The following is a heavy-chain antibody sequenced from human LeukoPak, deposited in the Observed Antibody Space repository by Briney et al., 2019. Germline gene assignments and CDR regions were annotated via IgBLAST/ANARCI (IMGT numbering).Heavy chain of an antibody. CDR2: INSDGYSI. V-gene: IGHV3-74*01. D-gene: IGHD6-19*01. Sequence: PGGSLRLSCAASGFTFSSYWMHWVRQAPGKGPVGLARINSDGYSISYADFVKVRFTIYRYNAKKTLYLQMNTLRAEDTAMYYCARAVAEAGTDSWGQGTLVTVYS. CDR1: GFTFSSYW. CDR3: ARAVAEAGTDS. J-gene: IGHJ4*02.